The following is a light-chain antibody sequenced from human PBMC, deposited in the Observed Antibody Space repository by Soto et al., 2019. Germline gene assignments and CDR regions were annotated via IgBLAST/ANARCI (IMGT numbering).Light chain of an antibody. CDR1: QSVSSSY. V-gene: IGKV3-20*01. J-gene: IGKJ1*01. CDR3: QQYVRSPPSWT. CDR2: DAS. Sequence: ETVLTQSPGTLSLSPGKRATLSCRASQSVSSSYLAWYQQKPGQAPRLLIYDASSRATGIPDRFSGSGSGIDCTLTISRLEPEDFAVYYCQQYVRSPPSWTFGQGTKVEIK.